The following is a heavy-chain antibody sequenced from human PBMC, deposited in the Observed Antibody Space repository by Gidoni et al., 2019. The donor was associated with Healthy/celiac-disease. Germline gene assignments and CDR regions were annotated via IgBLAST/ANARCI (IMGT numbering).Heavy chain of an antibody. CDR1: GGTSSSYA. V-gene: IGHV1-69*06. CDR3: ARNHGGPPVYYYYRDV. J-gene: IGHJ6*03. D-gene: IGHD2-15*01. Sequence: QVQLVQSAAEVKKPGSSVKVSCKAPGGTSSSYAISWVRQAPGQGLEWMGGIIPICGTASYGQKFQGRVTITADKSTSTAYMELSSLRSEDTAVYYCARNHGGPPVYYYYRDVCGKGTTVTVSS. CDR2: IIPICGTA.